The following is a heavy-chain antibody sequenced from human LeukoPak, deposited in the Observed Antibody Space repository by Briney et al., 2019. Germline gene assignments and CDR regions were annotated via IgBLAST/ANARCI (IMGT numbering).Heavy chain of an antibody. V-gene: IGHV3-9*01. CDR2: ISWNSGSI. CDR1: GFTFDEYA. J-gene: IGHJ4*02. CDR3: AKDIEWEQRVGYFDY. Sequence: GGSLRLSSAASGFTFDEYAMHWVRQAPEKGLEWVSGISWNSGSIGYADSVKGRFTISRVNAKTSLYLQMNSLRAEDTALYYCAKDIEWEQRVGYFDYWGQGTLVTVSS. D-gene: IGHD1-26*01.